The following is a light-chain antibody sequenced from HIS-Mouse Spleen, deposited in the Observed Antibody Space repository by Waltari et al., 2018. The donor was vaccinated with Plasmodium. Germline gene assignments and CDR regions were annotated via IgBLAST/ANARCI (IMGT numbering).Light chain of an antibody. J-gene: IGKJ1*01. CDR1: QSISSW. CDR2: KGS. Sequence: DIQMTQSPSTLSASVGDRVTITCRASQSISSWLAWYQQKPGKAPKLLIYKGSRLESGGPTRCSGRGAGTEFTLTISSLHPDDFATYYCQQYNSYWTFGQGTKVEIK. V-gene: IGKV1-5*03. CDR3: QQYNSYWT.